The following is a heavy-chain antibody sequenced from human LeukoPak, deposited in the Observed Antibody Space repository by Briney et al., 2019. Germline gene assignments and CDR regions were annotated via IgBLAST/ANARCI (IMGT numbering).Heavy chain of an antibody. V-gene: IGHV1-69*13. D-gene: IGHD4/OR15-4a*01. CDR1: GGTFSSYA. J-gene: IGHJ4*02. CDR2: IIPIFGTA. CDR3: ARGERLLSYFDY. Sequence: SVKVSCKASGGTFSSYAISWVRQAPGQGLEWMGGIIPIFGTANYAQKFQGRVTITADESTSTAYMELSSLRSEDTAVYYCARGERLLSYFDYWGQGTLVTVSS.